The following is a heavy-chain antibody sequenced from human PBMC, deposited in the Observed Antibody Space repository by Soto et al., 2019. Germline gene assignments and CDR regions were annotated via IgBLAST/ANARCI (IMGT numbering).Heavy chain of an antibody. Sequence: ASVKVSCKASGYTFTSYYMHWVRQAPGQGLEWMGIINPSGGSTSYAQKFQGRVTMTRDTSTSTVYMELSSLRSEDTAVYYCARSYYDFWCVYYSGACYDRMDVSGRRSSVPVSS. V-gene: IGHV1-46*01. D-gene: IGHD3-3*01. CDR1: GYTFTSYY. CDR3: ARSYYDFWCVYYSGACYDRMDV. J-gene: IGHJ6*02. CDR2: INPSGGST.